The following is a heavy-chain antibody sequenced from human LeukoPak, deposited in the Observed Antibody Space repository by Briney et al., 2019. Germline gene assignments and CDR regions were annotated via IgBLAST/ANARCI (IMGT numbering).Heavy chain of an antibody. Sequence: SETLSLTCAVYGGSFSGYYWSWIRQPPGKVLEWIGEINHSGSTNYNPSLKSRVTISVDTSKNQFSLKLSSVTAADTAVYYCARGEAAAIGNYFDYWGQGTLVTVSS. V-gene: IGHV4-34*01. CDR2: INHSGST. J-gene: IGHJ4*02. CDR3: ARGEAAAIGNYFDY. CDR1: GGSFSGYY. D-gene: IGHD2-2*02.